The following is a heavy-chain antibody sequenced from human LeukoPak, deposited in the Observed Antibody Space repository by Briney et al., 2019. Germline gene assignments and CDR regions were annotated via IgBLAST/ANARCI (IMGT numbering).Heavy chain of an antibody. CDR1: GGSISSSSYY. Sequence: SETLSLTCTVSGGSISSSSYYWGWIRQPPGKGLEWIGSIYYSGSTYYNPSLKSRVTISVDTSKNQFSLKPSSVTAADTAVYYCATSKIQLWAFDYWGQGTLVTVSS. V-gene: IGHV4-39*01. CDR3: ATSKIQLWAFDY. CDR2: IYYSGST. J-gene: IGHJ4*02. D-gene: IGHD3-10*01.